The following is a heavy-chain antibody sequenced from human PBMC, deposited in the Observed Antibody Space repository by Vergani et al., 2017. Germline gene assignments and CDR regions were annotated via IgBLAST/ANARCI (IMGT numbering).Heavy chain of an antibody. CDR2: INPSGGHT. CDR1: GYTFSNYY. D-gene: IGHD3-9*01. Sequence: QVQVVQSGAEVKKSGASVKVSCKTSGYTFSNYYMHWVRQAPGQGLEWIGIINPSGGHTNYAQKFQGRVTMTRDTSTSTVYMELSSLRSEDTAIYYCARGDYGILTGYRYLGQGTLVTVSA. CDR3: ARGDYGILTGYRY. J-gene: IGHJ4*02. V-gene: IGHV1-46*03.